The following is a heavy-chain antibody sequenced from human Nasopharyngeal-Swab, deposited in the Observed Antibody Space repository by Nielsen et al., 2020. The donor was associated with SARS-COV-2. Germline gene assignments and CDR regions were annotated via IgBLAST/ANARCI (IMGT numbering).Heavy chain of an antibody. CDR3: AKLPDPFSSTDY. J-gene: IGHJ4*02. V-gene: IGHV3-9*01. D-gene: IGHD2/OR15-2a*01. CDR2: ISWNSGSI. CDR1: GFTFDDYA. Sequence: SLKISCAASGFTFDDYAMHWVRQAPGKGLEWVSGISWNSGSIGYADSVKGRFTISRDNAKRSLYLQMNSLRAEDTALYYCAKLPDPFSSTDYWGQGTLVTVSS.